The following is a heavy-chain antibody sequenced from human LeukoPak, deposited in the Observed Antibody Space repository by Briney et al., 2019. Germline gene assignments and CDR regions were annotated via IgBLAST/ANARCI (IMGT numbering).Heavy chain of an antibody. CDR1: GFTFNNYW. CDR3: ARGRGLEY. Sequence: GGSLRLSCAASGFTFNNYWMNWVRQAPGKGLEWVANIKHDGSEKYYVDSVKGRFTISRDNARKSVYLQMNSLRAEDTALYYCARGRGLEYWGRGTLVTVSS. V-gene: IGHV3-7*01. J-gene: IGHJ4*02. CDR2: IKHDGSEK.